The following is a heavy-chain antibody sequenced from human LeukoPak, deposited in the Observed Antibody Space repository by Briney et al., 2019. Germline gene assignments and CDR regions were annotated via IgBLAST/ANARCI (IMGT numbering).Heavy chain of an antibody. J-gene: IGHJ4*02. CDR2: IYYSGST. V-gene: IGHV4-39*01. CDR1: GGSISSSSYY. Sequence: SETLSLTCTVSGGSISSSSYYWGWIRQPPGKGLEWIGSIYYSGSTYYNPSLKSRVTISVDTSKNQFSLKLSSATAAATAVYYCASPCITMIAKHGLGYFGYWGQATLVTVSS. D-gene: IGHD3-22*01. CDR3: ASPCITMIAKHGLGYFGY.